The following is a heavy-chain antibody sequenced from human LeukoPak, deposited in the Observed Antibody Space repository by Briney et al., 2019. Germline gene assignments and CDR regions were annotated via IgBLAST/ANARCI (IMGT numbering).Heavy chain of an antibody. CDR2: FNARGSIA. CDR3: GRGIGYSSGPDS. J-gene: IGHJ4*02. Sequence: AFNARGSIAYYVDSVKGRFTMSRDNSKNTLYLQMNSLRAEDTAVYYCGRGIGYSSGPDSWGQGTLVTVSS. D-gene: IGHD6-19*01. V-gene: IGHV3-23*01.